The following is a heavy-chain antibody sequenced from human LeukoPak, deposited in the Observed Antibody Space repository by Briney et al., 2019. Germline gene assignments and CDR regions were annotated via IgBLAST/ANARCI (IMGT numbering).Heavy chain of an antibody. J-gene: IGHJ4*02. CDR1: GFTFSSYS. V-gene: IGHV3-48*01. D-gene: IGHD3-22*01. Sequence: PGGSLRLSCAASGFTFSSYSMNWVRQAPGKGLEWVSYISSSSSTIYYADSVKGRFTISRDNAKNSLCLQMNSLRAEDTAVYYCARYPYYDSSGSNKREDYWGQGTLVTVSS. CDR2: ISSSSSTI. CDR3: ARYPYYDSSGSNKREDY.